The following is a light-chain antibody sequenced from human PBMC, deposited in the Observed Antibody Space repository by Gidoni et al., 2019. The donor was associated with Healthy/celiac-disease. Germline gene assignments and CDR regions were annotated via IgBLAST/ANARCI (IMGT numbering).Light chain of an antibody. J-gene: IGKJ4*01. V-gene: IGKV1-5*01. CDR1: QSISSW. CDR2: DAS. CDR3: QQYNSYLLT. Sequence: DIQMTQSPSTLSASVGDRVTITCRASQSISSWLAWYQQKPGKAPKLLIYDASSLESGVPSRFSGSGSGTEFTLSIRSLQPDDFATYYCQQYNSYLLTFGGWTKVEIK.